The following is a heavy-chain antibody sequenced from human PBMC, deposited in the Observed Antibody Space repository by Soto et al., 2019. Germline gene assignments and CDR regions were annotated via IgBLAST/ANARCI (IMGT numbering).Heavy chain of an antibody. Sequence: PSETLSLTCTVSGDSINSYYWSWIRQPPGKRLEWIGYIFYSGTTNFNPSLRSRVTISVDMSKNQFSLMLTSVTAADTAVYYCARLTRGWPGGGLDPWGQGIQVTVSS. CDR3: ARLTRGWPGGGLDP. CDR1: GDSINSYY. J-gene: IGHJ5*02. D-gene: IGHD6-19*01. CDR2: IFYSGTT. V-gene: IGHV4-59*01.